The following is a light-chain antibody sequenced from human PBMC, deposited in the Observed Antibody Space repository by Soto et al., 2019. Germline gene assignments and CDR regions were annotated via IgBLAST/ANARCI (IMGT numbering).Light chain of an antibody. J-gene: IGKJ2*01. CDR2: GAS. Sequence: EIVLTQSPATLSVSPGERVTLSCKAGQSVSSSLAWYQQRPGQAPRLLIYGASTRATGIPARFSGSGSGTEFTLSISSLQSEDVAVSYCQQYITMPPYTFGQGTKLEIK. CDR3: QQYITMPPYT. V-gene: IGKV3-15*01. CDR1: QSVSSS.